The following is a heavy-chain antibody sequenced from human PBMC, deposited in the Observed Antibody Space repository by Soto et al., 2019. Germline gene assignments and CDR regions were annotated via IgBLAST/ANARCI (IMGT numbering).Heavy chain of an antibody. V-gene: IGHV3-23*01. CDR2: ISGSGGST. CDR1: GFTFSSYA. CDR3: AKDYASPRIAAAGLPNY. D-gene: IGHD6-13*01. Sequence: LRLSCAASGFTFSSYAMSWVRQAPGKGLEWVSAISGSGGSTYYADSVKGRFTISRDNSKNMLYLQMNSLRAEDTAVYYCAKDYASPRIAAAGLPNYWGQGTLVTVS. J-gene: IGHJ4*02.